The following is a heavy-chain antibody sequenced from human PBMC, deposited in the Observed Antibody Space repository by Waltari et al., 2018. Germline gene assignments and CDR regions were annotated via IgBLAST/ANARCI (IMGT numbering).Heavy chain of an antibody. V-gene: IGHV3-7*01. CDR3: ARLIYDSSGYYHDY. CDR1: GFTFSSYW. Sequence: EVQLVESGGGLVQPGGSLRLSCAASGFTFSSYWMSWVRQAPGKGLEWVANIKQDGSEKYYVDSVKGRFTISRDNAKNSLYLQMNSLRAEDTAVYYCARLIYDSSGYYHDYWGQGTLVTVSS. CDR2: IKQDGSEK. J-gene: IGHJ4*02. D-gene: IGHD3-22*01.